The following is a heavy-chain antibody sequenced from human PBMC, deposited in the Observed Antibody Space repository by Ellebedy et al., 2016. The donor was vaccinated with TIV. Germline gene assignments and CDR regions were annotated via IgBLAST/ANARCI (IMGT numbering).Heavy chain of an antibody. CDR1: GLTFSSYW. Sequence: GESLKISCAASGLTFSSYWMHWVRQAPGKGLVWVSRVNSDGSRTTYADSVKGRFTISRDNAKHTLYLQMNSLRGEDTAVYYCVSSSPVIDYWGQGTLVTVSS. J-gene: IGHJ4*02. CDR3: VSSSPVIDY. CDR2: VNSDGSRT. D-gene: IGHD6-13*01. V-gene: IGHV3-74*01.